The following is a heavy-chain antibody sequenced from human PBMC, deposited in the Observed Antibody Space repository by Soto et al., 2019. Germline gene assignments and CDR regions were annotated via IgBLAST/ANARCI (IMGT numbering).Heavy chain of an antibody. D-gene: IGHD2-21*02. CDR3: AKDARDTGGNSGIDY. CDR2: IIGSGAIT. J-gene: IGHJ4*02. Sequence: GGSLRLSCVASEFTFNSYAMSWVRQAPGMGLEWVSSIIGSGAITYYADSVKGRFTISRDNSKSTLYLQMNSLRVEDTALYYCAKDARDTGGNSGIDYWGQGTLVTVSS. V-gene: IGHV3-23*01. CDR1: EFTFNSYA.